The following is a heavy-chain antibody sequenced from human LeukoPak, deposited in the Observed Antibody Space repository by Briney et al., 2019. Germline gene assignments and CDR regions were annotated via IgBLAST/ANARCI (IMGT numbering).Heavy chain of an antibody. CDR1: GFTFSSYG. D-gene: IGHD3-10*01. CDR2: ISSSGSTI. Sequence: GGSLRLSCAASGFTFSSYGMHWVRQAPGKGLEWVSYISSSGSTIYYADSVKGRFTISRDNAKNSLYLQMNSLRAEDTAVYYCARVDYYGSGSYQAPDVWGKGTTVTVSS. V-gene: IGHV3-48*04. CDR3: ARVDYYGSGSYQAPDV. J-gene: IGHJ6*04.